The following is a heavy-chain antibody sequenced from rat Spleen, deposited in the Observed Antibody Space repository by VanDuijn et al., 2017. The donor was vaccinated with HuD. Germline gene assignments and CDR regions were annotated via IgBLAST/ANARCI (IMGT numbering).Heavy chain of an antibody. J-gene: IGHJ2*01. CDR3: ATLGLAYYFDY. Sequence: EVQLQESGPGLVKPSQSLSLTCSVTDHSVTSSYRWNWLRKFPGNKLEWMGFIDSPGTTTYNPSLKSRISITRDTSKNQFFLQLNSVTTEDTATYYCATLGLAYYFDYWGQGVMVTVSS. D-gene: IGHD4-2*01. CDR2: IDSPGTT. CDR1: DHSVTSSYR. V-gene: IGHV3-3*01.